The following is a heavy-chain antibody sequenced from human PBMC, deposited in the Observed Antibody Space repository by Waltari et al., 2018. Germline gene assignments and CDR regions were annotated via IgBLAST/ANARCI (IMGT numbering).Heavy chain of an antibody. D-gene: IGHD3-22*01. CDR2: IWYDGSNK. V-gene: IGHV3-33*01. CDR3: ARDQKTYYYYDSSPIDY. Sequence: QVQLVASGGAVVHPGRSLRLPCPPSGFTFSSYAMPRFRQPPVKGLEWVAVIWYDGSNKYYADSVKGRFTISRDNSKNTLYLQMNSLRAEDTAVYYCARDQKTYYYYDSSPIDYWGQGTLVTVSS. J-gene: IGHJ4*02. CDR1: GFTFSSYA.